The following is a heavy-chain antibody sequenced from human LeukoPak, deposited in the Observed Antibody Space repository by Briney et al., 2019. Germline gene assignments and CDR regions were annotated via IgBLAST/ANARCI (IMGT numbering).Heavy chain of an antibody. D-gene: IGHD3-22*01. J-gene: IGHJ4*02. Sequence: GGSLRLSCAASGFTFSNYWMHWVRQAPGKGLEWVSSISSSSSYIYYADSVKGRFTISRDNAKNSLYLQMNSLRAEDTAVYYCARDLRITMTEYDYWGQGTLVTVSS. CDR1: GFTFSNYW. CDR2: ISSSSSYI. CDR3: ARDLRITMTEYDY. V-gene: IGHV3-21*01.